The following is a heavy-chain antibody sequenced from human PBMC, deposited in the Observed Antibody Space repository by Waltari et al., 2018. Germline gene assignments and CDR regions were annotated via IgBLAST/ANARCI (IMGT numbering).Heavy chain of an antibody. Sequence: QVQLQESGPGLVKPSETLSLPCTVSGYSLRSGYYWGSIRQPPGKGLEWIGSIYHSGSTYYNPSLKSRVTISVDTSKNQFSLKLSSVTAADTAVYYCARTSKQQLVLYFDYWGQGTLVTVSS. CDR2: IYHSGST. CDR1: GYSLRSGYY. CDR3: ARTSKQQLVLYFDY. D-gene: IGHD6-13*01. J-gene: IGHJ4*02. V-gene: IGHV4-38-2*02.